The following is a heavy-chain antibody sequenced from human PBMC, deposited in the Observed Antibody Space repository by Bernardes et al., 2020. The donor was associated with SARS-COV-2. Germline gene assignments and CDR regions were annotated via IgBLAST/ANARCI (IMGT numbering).Heavy chain of an antibody. D-gene: IGHD1-7*01. CDR3: ARTGTTSLSDFGRFDY. V-gene: IGHV4-59*01. Sequence: SEPLYLTCSVSGDSIGGYYWSWIRKPPGKGLEWIGFIYYTGSTNYNPSLKSRVTISVDTSKDQFSLKLTSVTAADTAVYYCARTGTTSLSDFGRFDYWGQGTLVTVSS. J-gene: IGHJ4*02. CDR1: GDSIGGYY. CDR2: IYYTGST.